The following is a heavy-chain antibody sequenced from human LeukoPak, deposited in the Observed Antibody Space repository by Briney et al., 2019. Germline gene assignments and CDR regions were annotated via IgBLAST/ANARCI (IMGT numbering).Heavy chain of an antibody. J-gene: IGHJ5*02. D-gene: IGHD5-12*01. CDR1: GGSISSGGYY. CDR3: ASGYSGYDRNWFDP. Sequence: TLSLTCTVSGGSISSGGYYWSWIRQHPGKGLEWIGYIYYSGSTYYNPSLKSRVTISVDTSKNQFSLKLSSVTAADTAVYYCASGYSGYDRNWFDPWGQGTLVTVSS. V-gene: IGHV4-31*03. CDR2: IYYSGST.